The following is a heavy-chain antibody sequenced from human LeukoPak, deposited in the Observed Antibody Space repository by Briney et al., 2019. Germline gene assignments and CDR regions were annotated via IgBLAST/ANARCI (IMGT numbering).Heavy chain of an antibody. Sequence: SQTLSLTCTVSGGSISSGSYYWSWIRQPAGKGLEWIGRIYTSGSTNYNPSLKSRVPISVDTSKNQFSLKLSSVTAADTAAYYCARDFWNWGQGTLVTVSS. CDR2: IYTSGST. CDR3: ARDFWN. J-gene: IGHJ4*02. CDR1: GGSISSGSYY. D-gene: IGHD3-3*01. V-gene: IGHV4-61*02.